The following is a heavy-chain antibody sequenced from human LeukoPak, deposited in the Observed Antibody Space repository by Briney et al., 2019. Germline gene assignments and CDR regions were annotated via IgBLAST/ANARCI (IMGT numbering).Heavy chain of an antibody. V-gene: IGHV3-23*01. CDR3: AKGNFHLGYCSSTSRYRYYMDV. Sequence: GGSLRLSCASSGFIFSAYGMTWVRQAPGRRLEWVSHISDRGDNTYYADSVKGRFTISRDNSKNTLYLQMNSLSADDTAVYYCAKGNFHLGYCSSTSRYRYYMDVWGKGTTV. CDR1: GFIFSAYG. D-gene: IGHD2-2*01. J-gene: IGHJ6*03. CDR2: ISDRGDNT.